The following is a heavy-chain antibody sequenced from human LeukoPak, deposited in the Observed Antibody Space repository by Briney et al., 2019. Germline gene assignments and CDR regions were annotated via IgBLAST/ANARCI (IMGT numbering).Heavy chain of an antibody. J-gene: IGHJ3*02. CDR2: INPNSGGT. Sequence: ASVKVSSKASGYTFTGYYMHWVRQAPGQGLEWMGWINPNSGGTNYAQKFQGRVTMTRDTSISTAYMELSRLRSDDTAVYYCARYCSSTSCYTGNDAFDIWGQGTMVTVSS. CDR1: GYTFTGYY. V-gene: IGHV1-2*02. CDR3: ARYCSSTSCYTGNDAFDI. D-gene: IGHD2-2*02.